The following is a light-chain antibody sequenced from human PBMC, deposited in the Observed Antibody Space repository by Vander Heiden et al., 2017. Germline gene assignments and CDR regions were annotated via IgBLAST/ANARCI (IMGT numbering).Light chain of an antibody. V-gene: IGKV1-39*01. CDR1: QSISSY. Sequence: DIQMTQSPSSLSASVGDRVTITCRASQSISSYLNWYQQKPGKAPKLLIYAASSWQSGGPSRFSRNGSGTDFTLAITRLLSQEFATYYRHDRYSSLYT. CDR3: HDRYSSLYT. CDR2: AAS. J-gene: IGKJ2*01.